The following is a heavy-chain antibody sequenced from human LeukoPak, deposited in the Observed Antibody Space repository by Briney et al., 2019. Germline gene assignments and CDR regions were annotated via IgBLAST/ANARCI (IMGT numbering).Heavy chain of an antibody. Sequence: GGSLRLSCAASGLTVSGNYMSWVRQAPGKGLEWVSFIDSTGSTYYADSVKGRFTISRDNSRNTLYLQMNSLRVEDTAVYYCARRERLGYSYGRGTLDIWGQGTMVTVSS. CDR1: GLTVSGNY. CDR2: IDSTGST. D-gene: IGHD5-18*01. CDR3: ARRERLGYSYGRGTLDI. V-gene: IGHV3-66*01. J-gene: IGHJ3*02.